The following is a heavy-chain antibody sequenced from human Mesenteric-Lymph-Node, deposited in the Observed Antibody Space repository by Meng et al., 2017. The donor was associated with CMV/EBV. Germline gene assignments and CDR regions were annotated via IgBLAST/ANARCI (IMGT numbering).Heavy chain of an antibody. CDR2: IYYSGRT. J-gene: IGHJ6*02. CDR3: ARDRGAAALYYGMDV. Sequence: QRQESGPRLVKPSETLSLTCSASGGYINKYFWSWIRQSPGKGLEWIGHIYYSGRTDYNPSLESRLTISVDTSKTQFSLKLSSVTAADTAVYYCARDRGAAALYYGMDVWGQGTTVTVSS. D-gene: IGHD6-13*01. V-gene: IGHV4-59*01. CDR1: GGYINKYF.